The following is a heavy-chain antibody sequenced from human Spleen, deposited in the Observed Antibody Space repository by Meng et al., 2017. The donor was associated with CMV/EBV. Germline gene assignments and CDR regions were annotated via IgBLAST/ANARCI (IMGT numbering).Heavy chain of an antibody. J-gene: IGHJ4*02. V-gene: IGHV4-39*07. D-gene: IGHD6-6*01. Sequence: QLQLQESGPGLVKPSETLSLTCTVSGGSISSSSYYWGWIRQPPGKGLEWIGSIYYSGSTYYNPSLKSRVTISVDTSKNQFSLKLSSVTAADTAVYYCAREYSSSSFDYWGQGTLVTVSS. CDR1: GGSISSSSYY. CDR2: IYYSGST. CDR3: AREYSSSSFDY.